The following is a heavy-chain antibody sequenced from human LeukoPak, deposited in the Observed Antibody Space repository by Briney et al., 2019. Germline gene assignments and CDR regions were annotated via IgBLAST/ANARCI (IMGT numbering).Heavy chain of an antibody. CDR2: IIPIFGTA. V-gene: IGHV1-69*13. J-gene: IGHJ6*03. CDR1: GGTFSSYA. D-gene: IGHD3-3*01. CDR3: ARAVGTFAIFGKTAKYYMDV. Sequence: GASVKVSCKASGGTFSSYAISWVRQAPGQGLEWMGGIIPIFGTANYAQKFQGRVTITADESTSTAYMELSSLRSEDTAVYYCARAVGTFAIFGKTAKYYMDVWGKGTTVTVSS.